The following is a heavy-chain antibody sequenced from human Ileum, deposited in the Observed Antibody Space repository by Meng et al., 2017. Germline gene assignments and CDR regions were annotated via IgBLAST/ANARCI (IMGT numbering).Heavy chain of an antibody. CDR3: ARYMVRGLVGDY. CDR2: IFPGDSDT. J-gene: IGHJ4*02. V-gene: IGHV5-51*01. CDR1: GYIFKHYW. D-gene: IGHD3-10*01. Sequence: GEALKISCKGSGYIFKHYWIGWVRQRPGKGLEWMGIIFPGDSDTRYSPSFQGQVTISADKSLDTAYLHVSSLKASDAAMYYCARYMVRGLVGDYWGQGTLVTVSS.